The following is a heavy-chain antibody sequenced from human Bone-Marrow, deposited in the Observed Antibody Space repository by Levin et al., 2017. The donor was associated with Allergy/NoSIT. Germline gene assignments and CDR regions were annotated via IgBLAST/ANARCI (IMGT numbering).Heavy chain of an antibody. V-gene: IGHV3-23*01. CDR1: GFSFTNYG. J-gene: IGHJ4*02. Sequence: HAGGSLRLSCVGSGFSFTNYGMTWLRQAPGKGLEWVSSISGSGSTTYHADSVKGRFTISRDNSKNTLYLQMNNLSAEDTAFYYCAKARKITVAGDFDYWGQGALVTVSS. D-gene: IGHD6-19*01. CDR2: ISGSGSTT. CDR3: AKARKITVAGDFDY.